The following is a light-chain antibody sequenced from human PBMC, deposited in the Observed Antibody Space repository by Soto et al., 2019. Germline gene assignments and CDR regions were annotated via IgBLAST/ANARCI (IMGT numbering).Light chain of an antibody. CDR1: SSDVGGYNY. J-gene: IGLJ1*01. Sequence: VLTQPASVSGSPGQSITISCTGTSSDVGGYNYVSWYQQHPGKAPKLMIYDVSNRPSGVSNRFSGFKSGNTASLTISGLHAEDEADYYCSSYTTSSTYVFGTGTKVTVL. CDR3: SSYTTSSTYV. V-gene: IGLV2-14*03. CDR2: DVS.